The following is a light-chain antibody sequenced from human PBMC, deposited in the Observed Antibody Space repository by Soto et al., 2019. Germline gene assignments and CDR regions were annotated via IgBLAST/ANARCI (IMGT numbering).Light chain of an antibody. V-gene: IGKV4-1*01. CDR3: QQYYNTPFT. CDR2: WAS. J-gene: IGKJ3*01. CDR1: QSVLYSSNNKTY. Sequence: DIVMTQSPDSLAVSLGERATINCTSSQSVLYSSNNKTYLAWYQQNPGQPPKLLIYWASTRESGVPDRFSGSGSGTDYTLTINSLQAEDVAVYYCQQYYNTPFTFGPGTKVYIK.